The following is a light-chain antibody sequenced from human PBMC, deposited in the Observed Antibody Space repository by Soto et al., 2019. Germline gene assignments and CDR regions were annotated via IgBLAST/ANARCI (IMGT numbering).Light chain of an antibody. CDR3: LQYNGYPRT. V-gene: IGKV1-17*01. CDR2: TAS. CDR1: QGIRND. J-gene: IGKJ1*01. Sequence: DIQMTQSPSSLSASVGDRVTISCRASQGIRNDLAWYQQKPGKAPKGLIYTASTLHSGVPSRFSGSGSGTDFTLPINSLQPEDFATYYCLQYNGYPRTFGQGTKVEIK.